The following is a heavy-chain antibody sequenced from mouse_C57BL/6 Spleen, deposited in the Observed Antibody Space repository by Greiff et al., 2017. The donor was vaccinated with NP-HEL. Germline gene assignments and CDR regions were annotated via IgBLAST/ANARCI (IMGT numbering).Heavy chain of an antibody. V-gene: IGHV1-59*01. CDR1: GFTFTSYW. D-gene: IGHD2-3*01. Sequence: QVQLQQPGAELVRPGTSVKLSCKASGFTFTSYWMHWVKQRPGQGLEWIGVIDPSDSYTNYNQKFKGKATLTVDTSSSTAYMQLSSLTSEDSAVYYCARDGELLGPSFAYWGQGTLVTVSA. CDR3: ARDGELLGPSFAY. CDR2: IDPSDSYT. J-gene: IGHJ3*01.